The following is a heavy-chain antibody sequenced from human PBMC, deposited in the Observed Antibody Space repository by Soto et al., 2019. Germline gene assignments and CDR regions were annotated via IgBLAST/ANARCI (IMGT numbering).Heavy chain of an antibody. CDR2: IWYDGSNK. CDR3: ARAVGPFDY. J-gene: IGHJ4*02. V-gene: IGHV3-33*01. D-gene: IGHD2-2*01. Sequence: QVQLLESGGGVVQPGRSLRLSYAASGFTFNTYGMHWVRQAPGKGLEWVAVIWYDGSNKYYADSVKGRFTISRDNSKDTLYLQMNSLRAEDTAIYYCARAVGPFDYWGQGTLVTVSS. CDR1: GFTFNTYG.